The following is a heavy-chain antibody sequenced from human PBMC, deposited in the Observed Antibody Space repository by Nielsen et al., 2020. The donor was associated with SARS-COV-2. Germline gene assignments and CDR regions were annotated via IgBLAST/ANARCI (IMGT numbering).Heavy chain of an antibody. CDR2: ISGSGSTI. CDR3: ARAKTTRVTIFGVVTPGAFDI. J-gene: IGHJ3*02. Sequence: GESLKISCAASGFTFSDYYMSWIRQAPGKGLEWVSYISGSGSTIYYADSVKGRFTISRDNAKNSLYLQMNSLRAEDTAVYYCARAKTTRVTIFGVVTPGAFDIWGQGTMVTVSS. V-gene: IGHV3-11*01. CDR1: GFTFSDYY. D-gene: IGHD3-3*01.